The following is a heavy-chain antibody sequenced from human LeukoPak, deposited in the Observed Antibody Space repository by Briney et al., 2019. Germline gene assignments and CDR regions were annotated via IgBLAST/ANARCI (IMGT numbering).Heavy chain of an antibody. D-gene: IGHD2-2*01. CDR2: ISSSGSSI. CDR3: ARDPRCSSMSCYRSSFYGMDV. V-gene: IGHV3-48*03. Sequence: GGSLRLSCAASGFTFSSYEMNRVRQAPGKGLEWVSYISSSGSSIYYADSVKGRFTISRDNAKNSLYLQMNSLRAEDTAVYYCARDPRCSSMSCYRSSFYGMDVWGQGTTVTVSS. J-gene: IGHJ6*02. CDR1: GFTFSSYE.